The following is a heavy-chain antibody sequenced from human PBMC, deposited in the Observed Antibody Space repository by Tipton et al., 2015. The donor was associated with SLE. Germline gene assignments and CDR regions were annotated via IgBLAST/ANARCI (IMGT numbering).Heavy chain of an antibody. CDR2: ISYDGSNK. V-gene: IGHV3-30*04. J-gene: IGHJ3*02. Sequence: SLRLSCAASGFTFSSYAMHWVRQAPGKGLEWVAVISYDGSNKYYADSVKGRFTISRDNSKNTLYLQMNSLRAEDTAVYYCARDNYGAFDAFDIWGPGTLVTVSS. CDR1: GFTFSSYA. CDR3: ARDNYGAFDAFDI. D-gene: IGHD4-17*01.